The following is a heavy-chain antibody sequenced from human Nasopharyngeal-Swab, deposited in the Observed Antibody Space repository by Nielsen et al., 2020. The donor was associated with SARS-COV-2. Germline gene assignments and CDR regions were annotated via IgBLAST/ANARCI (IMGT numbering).Heavy chain of an antibody. Sequence: SQTLSLTCAVYGGSFSGYYWSWIRQPPGKGLEWIGEINHSGSTNYNPSLKSRVTISVDASKNQFSLKLSSVTAADTAVYYCARHTANTEDWGQGTLVTVSS. CDR2: INHSGST. CDR1: GGSFSGYY. V-gene: IGHV4-34*01. CDR3: ARHTANTED. J-gene: IGHJ4*02. D-gene: IGHD5-18*01.